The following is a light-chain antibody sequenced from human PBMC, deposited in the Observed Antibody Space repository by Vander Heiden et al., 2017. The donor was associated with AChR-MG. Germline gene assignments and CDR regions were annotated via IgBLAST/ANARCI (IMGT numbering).Light chain of an antibody. V-gene: IGLV1-40*01. CDR3: QSYDIGLSGWV. CDR2: GNS. CDR1: RFNIGAGYD. J-gene: IGLJ3*02. Sequence: QSVLTQPPSVSGPPGQRVTISCNGSRFNIGAGYDVHWYQQLPGTAPKLLIYGNSNRPSGVPDRFSGSKSGTSASLAITGLQAEDEADYYCQSYDIGLSGWVFGGGTKLTVL.